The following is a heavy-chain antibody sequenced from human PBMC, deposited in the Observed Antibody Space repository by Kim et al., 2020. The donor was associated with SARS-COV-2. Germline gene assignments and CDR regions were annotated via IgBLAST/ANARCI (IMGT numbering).Heavy chain of an antibody. CDR1: GGSFSGYY. Sequence: SETLSLTCAVYGGSFSGYYWSWIRQPPGKGLEWIGEINHSGSTNYNPSLKSRVTISVDTSKNQFSLKLSSVTAADTAVYYCARMWIQLWSLRRAHGMDVWGQGTTVTVSS. CDR2: INHSGST. CDR3: ARMWIQLWSLRRAHGMDV. V-gene: IGHV4-34*01. D-gene: IGHD5-18*01. J-gene: IGHJ6*02.